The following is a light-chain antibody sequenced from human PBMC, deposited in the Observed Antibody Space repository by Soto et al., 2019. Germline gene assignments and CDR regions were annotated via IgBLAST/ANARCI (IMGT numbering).Light chain of an antibody. CDR1: SSDVGSYDY. CDR3: CAYSTSGTHV. J-gene: IGLJ1*01. CDR2: DVN. V-gene: IGLV2-14*03. Sequence: QSVLTQPASVSGSPGQSITFSCTGTSSDVGSYDYVSWHQQHPGKAPKLIIYDVNNRPSGVPSRFSGSKSGNTASLIISGLQTEDEADYYCCAYSTSGTHVFGTGTEVTVL.